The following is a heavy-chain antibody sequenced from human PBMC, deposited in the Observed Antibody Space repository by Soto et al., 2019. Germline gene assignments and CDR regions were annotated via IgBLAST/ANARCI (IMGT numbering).Heavy chain of an antibody. V-gene: IGHV4-30-4*01. CDR3: ARGSTIFGVVDY. Sequence: SETLSLTCTVSGGSISSGDYYWSWIRQPPGKGLEWIGYIYYSGSTYYNPSLKSRVTISVDTPKNQFSLKLSSVTAADTAVYYCARGSTIFGVVDYWGQGTLVTVSS. J-gene: IGHJ4*02. CDR2: IYYSGST. CDR1: GGSISSGDYY. D-gene: IGHD3-3*01.